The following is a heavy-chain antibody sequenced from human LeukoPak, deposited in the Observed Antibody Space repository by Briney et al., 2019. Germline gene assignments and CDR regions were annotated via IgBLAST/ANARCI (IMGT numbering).Heavy chain of an antibody. CDR2: INNSGGNT. J-gene: IGHJ4*02. V-gene: IGHV3-23*01. CDR3: AKEEMGIPSEDFDY. CDR1: GFTFSSYA. D-gene: IGHD7-27*01. Sequence: GSGRLSCAASGFTFSSYAMSWVRQAPGKGLEWVSSINNSGGNTYYADSLRGRWIISRDNSKNTLYLQMNSLRAEDTAVYYCAKEEMGIPSEDFDYWGQGTLVTVSS.